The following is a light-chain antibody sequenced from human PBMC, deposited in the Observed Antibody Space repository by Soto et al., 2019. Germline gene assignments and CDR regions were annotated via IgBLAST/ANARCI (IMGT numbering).Light chain of an antibody. CDR2: GAS. CDR1: QSVSSNY. CDR3: QQYGSSPYT. J-gene: IGKJ2*01. Sequence: EIVLTQSPGTLSLSPGERATLSCRASQSVSSNYLAWYQQKPGQTPRLLIYGASSRATGIPARFSGSGSGTDFTLTISRLEPADFAVYYCQQYGSSPYTFGQGTKLEIK. V-gene: IGKV3-20*01.